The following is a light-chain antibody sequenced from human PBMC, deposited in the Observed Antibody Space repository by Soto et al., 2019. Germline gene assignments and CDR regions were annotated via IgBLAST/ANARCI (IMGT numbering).Light chain of an antibody. J-gene: IGLJ2*01. CDR1: NSNIGPNR. V-gene: IGLV1-44*01. CDR2: RNS. CDR3: AAWDDSLNGPV. Sequence: VLTQPPSASGSPGQRVTISCSGSNSNIGPNRVNWYQQVPGSAPRLLISRNSQRPSGVPDRFSGSKSGTSASLAISGLLSEDEADYFCAAWDDSLNGPVFGGGTKLTVL.